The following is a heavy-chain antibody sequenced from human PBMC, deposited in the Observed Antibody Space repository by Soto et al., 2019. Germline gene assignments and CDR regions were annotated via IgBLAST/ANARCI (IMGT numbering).Heavy chain of an antibody. V-gene: IGHV1-69*08. D-gene: IGHD3-9*01. J-gene: IGHJ4*02. CDR1: GGTFSSYT. CDR3: AREGHDILTGCNYFDY. CDR2: IIPILGIA. Sequence: QVQLVQSGAEVKKPGSSVKVSCKASGGTFSSYTISWVRQAPGQGLEWMGRIIPILGIANYAQKFQGRVTITADKSTSIAYMALSSLRSEDTAVYYCAREGHDILTGCNYFDYWGQGTLVTVSS.